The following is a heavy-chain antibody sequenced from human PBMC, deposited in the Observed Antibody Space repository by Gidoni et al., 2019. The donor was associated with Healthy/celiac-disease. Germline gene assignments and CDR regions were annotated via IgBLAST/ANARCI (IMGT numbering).Heavy chain of an antibody. J-gene: IGHJ4*02. V-gene: IGHV4-34*01. CDR1: GGSFSGYY. CDR2: INHSGST. D-gene: IGHD3-10*01. CDR3: ARGGRYYGSGSYYKVSYFDY. Sequence: QVQLQQWGAGLLTPSETLSLTCAVYGGSFSGYYWSWIRQPPGKGLEWIGEINHSGSTNYNPSLKSRVTISVDTSKNQFSLKLSSVTAADTAVYYCARGGRYYGSGSYYKVSYFDYWGQGTLVTVSS.